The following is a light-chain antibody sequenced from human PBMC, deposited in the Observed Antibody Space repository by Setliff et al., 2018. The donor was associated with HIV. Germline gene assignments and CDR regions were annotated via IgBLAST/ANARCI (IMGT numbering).Light chain of an antibody. V-gene: IGLV2-11*01. J-gene: IGLJ1*01. CDR3: CSHAGTFYV. CDR2: DVD. CDR1: SSDVGAYNR. Sequence: QSALTQPPSVSGSPGQSVTISCTGTSSDVGAYNRVSWYQQHPGKPPKLIIYDVDKGPSGVPGRFSGSKSGNTASLTVSGLQAEDEAEYYCCSHAGTFYVFGTGTKVTVL.